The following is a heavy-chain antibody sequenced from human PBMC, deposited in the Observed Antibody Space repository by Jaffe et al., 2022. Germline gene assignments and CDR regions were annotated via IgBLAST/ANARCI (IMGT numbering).Heavy chain of an antibody. CDR2: INPSGGST. Sequence: QVQLVQSGAEVKKPGASVKVSCKASGYTFTSYYMHWVRQAPGQGLEWMGIINPSGGSTSYAQKFQGRVTMTRDTSTSTVYMELSSLRSEDTAVYYCARDLSGMVRGGDAFDIWGQGTMVTVSS. CDR1: GYTFTSYY. V-gene: IGHV1-46*01. CDR3: ARDLSGMVRGGDAFDI. J-gene: IGHJ3*02. D-gene: IGHD3-10*01.